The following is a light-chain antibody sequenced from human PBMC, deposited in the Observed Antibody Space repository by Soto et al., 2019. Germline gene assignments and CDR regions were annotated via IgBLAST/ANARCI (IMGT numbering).Light chain of an antibody. CDR3: SSYTSSSPLVV. V-gene: IGLV2-14*01. CDR1: SSDVGGYNY. Sequence: QSALTQPASVSGSPGQSITISCTGTSSDVGGYNYVSWYQQHPGKAPKLILYEVSNRPSGVSNRFSGSKSGNTASLTISGLQAEDEADYYCSSYTSSSPLVVFGGGTQLTVL. J-gene: IGLJ2*01. CDR2: EVS.